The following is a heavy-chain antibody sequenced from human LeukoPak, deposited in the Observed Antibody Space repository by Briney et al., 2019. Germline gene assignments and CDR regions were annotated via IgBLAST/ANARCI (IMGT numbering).Heavy chain of an antibody. CDR2: ISGSGDST. D-gene: IGHD1-14*01. CDR3: ARPKGPVSYYYGMDV. CDR1: GFTFTSHA. V-gene: IGHV3-23*01. Sequence: GGSLRLSCDASGFTFTSHALNWVRQAPGKGLEWVSSISGSGDSTSYADSVKGRFTISRDNSKNTLYLQMNSLRAEDTAVYYCARPKGPVSYYYGMDVWGQGTTVTVSS. J-gene: IGHJ6*02.